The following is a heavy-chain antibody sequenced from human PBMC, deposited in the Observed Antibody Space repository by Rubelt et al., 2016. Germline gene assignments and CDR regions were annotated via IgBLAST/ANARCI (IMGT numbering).Heavy chain of an antibody. CDR2: INHSGST. CDR3: ARDRSRYYSFDV. D-gene: IGHD3-10*01. Sequence: QVQLQQWGAGLLQPSETLSLTCAVYGGSFSGYYWSWIRQPPGKGLEWIGEINHSGSTNYNPSLKSRVTISVDSSKNQLSLRLSSVSSSEAAVEYRARDRSRYYSFDVWGQGTLVTVSS. J-gene: IGHJ5*02. CDR1: GGSFSGYY. V-gene: IGHV4-34*01.